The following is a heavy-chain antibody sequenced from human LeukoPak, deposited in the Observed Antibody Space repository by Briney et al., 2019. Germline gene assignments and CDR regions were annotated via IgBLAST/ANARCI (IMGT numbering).Heavy chain of an antibody. CDR2: ISGSGGST. CDR1: GFTFSSYA. D-gene: IGHD3-3*01. Sequence: GGSLRLSCAASGFTFSSYAMSWVRQAPGKGLEWVSAISGSGGSTYYADSVKGRFTISRDNSKNTLYLQMNSLRAEDTAVYYCAKDSHRVAIFGVVLPRGDSYYYYMDVWGKGTTVTVSS. J-gene: IGHJ6*03. V-gene: IGHV3-23*01. CDR3: AKDSHRVAIFGVVLPRGDSYYYYMDV.